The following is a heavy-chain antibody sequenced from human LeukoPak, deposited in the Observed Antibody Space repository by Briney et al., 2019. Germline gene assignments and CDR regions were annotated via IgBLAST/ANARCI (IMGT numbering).Heavy chain of an antibody. V-gene: IGHV1-69*06. CDR3: AIGVVRGVRYYMDV. D-gene: IGHD3-10*01. CDR2: INPIFGTA. Sequence: ASVKVSCKASGGTFSRYAISWVRQAPGQGLEWMGGINPIFGTANYAQKFQGRVTITADKSTSTAYMELSSLRSEDTAVYYCAIGVVRGVRYYMDVWGKGTTVTVSS. J-gene: IGHJ6*03. CDR1: GGTFSRYA.